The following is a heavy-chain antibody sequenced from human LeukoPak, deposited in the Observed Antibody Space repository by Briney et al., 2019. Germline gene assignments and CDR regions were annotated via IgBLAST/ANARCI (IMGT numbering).Heavy chain of an antibody. CDR1: GGSISSSNW. J-gene: IGHJ4*02. D-gene: IGHD6-19*01. V-gene: IGHV4-4*02. CDR2: IDYSGST. CDR3: AREYTLYRSGWFLDY. Sequence: SGTLSLTCAVSGGSISSSNWWSWVRQPPGKGLEWIGTIDYSGSTYYNPSLKSRATISIDTSKTQFSLKLSSVTAADTAVYYCAREYTLYRSGWFLDYWGQGTVVTVSS.